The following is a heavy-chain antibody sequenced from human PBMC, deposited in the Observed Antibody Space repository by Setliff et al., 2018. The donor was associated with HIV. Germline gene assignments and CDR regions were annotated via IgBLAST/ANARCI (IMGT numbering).Heavy chain of an antibody. J-gene: IGHJ4*02. CDR3: ARDSLEYNWNIGGLGFDY. CDR1: GYSFTGYY. Sequence: ASVKVSCKSSGYSFTGYYMHWVRQAPGKGLEWMGWINPKNGDTYYPPKVQGRVTTTSDTSTYTAYMELTRLRPEDMAVYYCARDSLEYNWNIGGLGFDYWAQGTLVTVS. D-gene: IGHD1-20*01. V-gene: IGHV1-2*02. CDR2: INPKNGDT.